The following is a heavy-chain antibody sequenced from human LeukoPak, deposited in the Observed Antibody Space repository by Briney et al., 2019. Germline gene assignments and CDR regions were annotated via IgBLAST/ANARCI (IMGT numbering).Heavy chain of an antibody. Sequence: GASVKVSCKASGYTFTGYYMHWVRQAPGQGLEWMGWINPNSGGTNYAQKFQGRVTMTRDTSISTAYMGLSRLRSDDTAVYYCARGGRWELPRPYAFDIWGQGTMVTVSS. J-gene: IGHJ3*02. CDR3: ARGGRWELPRPYAFDI. CDR2: INPNSGGT. D-gene: IGHD1-26*01. CDR1: GYTFTGYY. V-gene: IGHV1-2*02.